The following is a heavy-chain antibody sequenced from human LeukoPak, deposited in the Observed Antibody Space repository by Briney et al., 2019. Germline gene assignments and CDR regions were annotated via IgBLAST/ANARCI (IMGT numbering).Heavy chain of an antibody. J-gene: IGHJ3*02. CDR1: GGSISSYS. Sequence: MASETLSLTCTVSGGSISSYSRSWIRQPPGKGLEWIGYMSYSGSTNYNPSLKSRISISVDTSKNQLSLSLSSVTAADTAVFYCARHGGETIVATILHAFDIWGQGTMVTVSS. CDR3: ARHGGETIVATILHAFDI. CDR2: MSYSGST. V-gene: IGHV4-59*08. D-gene: IGHD5-12*01.